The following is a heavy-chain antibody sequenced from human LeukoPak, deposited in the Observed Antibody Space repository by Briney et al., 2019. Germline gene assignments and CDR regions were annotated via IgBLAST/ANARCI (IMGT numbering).Heavy chain of an antibody. CDR2: IQEDGSEK. J-gene: IGHJ4*02. D-gene: IGHD1-26*01. Sequence: GGSLRLSCSASGFTFSTYWMSWVRQAPGEGLEWVANIQEDGSEKYYVDSVKGRFTISRDNARKSLYLQMNSLRAEDTAVYYCARKYSGSYDYWGQGTLVTVSS. V-gene: IGHV3-7*03. CDR3: ARKYSGSYDY. CDR1: GFTFSTYW.